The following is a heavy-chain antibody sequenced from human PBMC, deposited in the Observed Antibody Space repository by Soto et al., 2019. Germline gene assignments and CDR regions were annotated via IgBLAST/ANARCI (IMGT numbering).Heavy chain of an antibody. V-gene: IGHV3-23*01. D-gene: IGHD2-21*01. CDR2: ISGTGGST. CDR3: AKTSSASERDSPGW. J-gene: IGHJ4*02. Sequence: EVQLLESGGALVRPGGSLRLSCAASGFTFNNFAMNWVRQVPGKGLEWVAAISGTGGSTFYSDSLGGRFTISRDNSKNILFLQMQSLKAGDTAVYYCAKTSSASERDSPGWWGQGTLVTVSS. CDR1: GFTFNNFA.